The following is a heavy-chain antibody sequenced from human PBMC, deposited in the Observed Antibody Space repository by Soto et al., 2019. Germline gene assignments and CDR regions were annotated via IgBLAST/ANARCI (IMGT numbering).Heavy chain of an antibody. CDR1: GFTFSNYW. Sequence: VQLVESGGGLVQPGGSLRLSCVASGFTFSNYWVHWVRQAPGKGLMWVSRINSDGTTINYADSVEGRFTISRDNAKNTLFLQMNSLRVEDTAVYYCARAGWYRFDYWGQGTLVTVSS. CDR3: ARAGWYRFDY. J-gene: IGHJ4*02. CDR2: INSDGTTI. D-gene: IGHD6-19*01. V-gene: IGHV3-74*01.